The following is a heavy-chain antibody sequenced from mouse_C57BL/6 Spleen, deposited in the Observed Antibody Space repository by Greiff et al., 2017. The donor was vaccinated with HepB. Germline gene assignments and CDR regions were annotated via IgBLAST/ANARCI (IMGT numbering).Heavy chain of an antibody. CDR2: IYPGDGDT. V-gene: IGHV1-82*01. CDR1: GYAFSSSW. Sequence: QVQLQQSGPELVKPGASVKISCKASGYAFSSSWMNWVKQRPGKGLERIGRIYPGDGDTNYNGKFKGKATLTADKPSSTAYMQLSSLTSEDSAVYFCARGTPWFAYWGQGTLVTVSA. CDR3: ARGTPWFAY. J-gene: IGHJ3*01.